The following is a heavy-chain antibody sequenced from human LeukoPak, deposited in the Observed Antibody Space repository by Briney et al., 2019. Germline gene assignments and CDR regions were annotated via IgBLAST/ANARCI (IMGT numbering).Heavy chain of an antibody. CDR2: IIPIFGTA. V-gene: IGHV1-69*05. Sequence: GASVMVSCKASGGTFSSYAISWVRQAPGQGLEWMGRIIPIFGTANYAQKFQGRVTITTDESTSTAYMELSSLRSEDTAVYYCARDLRRYYDSSGYYDAFDIWGQGTMVTVSS. CDR3: ARDLRRYYDSSGYYDAFDI. D-gene: IGHD3-22*01. J-gene: IGHJ3*02. CDR1: GGTFSSYA.